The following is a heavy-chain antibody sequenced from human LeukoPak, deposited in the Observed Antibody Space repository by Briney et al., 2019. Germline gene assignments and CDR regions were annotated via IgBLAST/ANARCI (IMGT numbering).Heavy chain of an antibody. D-gene: IGHD3-22*01. V-gene: IGHV1-3*03. Sequence: ASVKVSCKASGYTFTSYAMHWVRQAPGQRLEWMGWINAGNGNTKYSQEFQGRVTITRDTSASTAYMELSSLRSEDMAVYYCARSFLYDSSGYFPFDYWGQGTLVTVSS. J-gene: IGHJ4*02. CDR1: GYTFTSYA. CDR3: ARSFLYDSSGYFPFDY. CDR2: INAGNGNT.